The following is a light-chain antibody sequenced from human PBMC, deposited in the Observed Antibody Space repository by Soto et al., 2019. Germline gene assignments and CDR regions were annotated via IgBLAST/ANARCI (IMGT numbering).Light chain of an antibody. Sequence: EIVITQSPATLSVSPGERATLSCRASQSVSSNLAWYQQKPGQAPRLLIYGASTRATGIPARFSGSGSGTEFTLTISSLQSEDFAVYYCQQYNNGTPFTFGQGTRLETK. CDR2: GAS. J-gene: IGKJ5*01. CDR1: QSVSSN. CDR3: QQYNNGTPFT. V-gene: IGKV3-15*01.